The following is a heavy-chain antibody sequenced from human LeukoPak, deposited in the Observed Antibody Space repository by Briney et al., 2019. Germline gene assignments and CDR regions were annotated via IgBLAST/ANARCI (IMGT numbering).Heavy chain of an antibody. CDR1: GYTFTSYG. D-gene: IGHD3-22*01. V-gene: IGHV1-18*01. CDR2: ISAYNGNT. J-gene: IGHJ4*02. Sequence: GASVKVSCKASGYTFTSYGISWVRQAPGQGLEWMGWISAYNGNTNYAQKLQGRVTMTTDTSTSTAYMELRSLRSDDTAVYYCARDREHYDSSGYHYFDYWGQGTLVTVSS. CDR3: ARDREHYDSSGYHYFDY.